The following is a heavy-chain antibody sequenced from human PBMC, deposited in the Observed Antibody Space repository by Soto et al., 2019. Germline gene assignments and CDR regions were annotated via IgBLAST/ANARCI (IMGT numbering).Heavy chain of an antibody. Sequence: GGSLRLSCAASGFTFSSYSMNWVRQAPGKGLEWVSSISSSSSYIYYADSVKGRFTISRDNAKNSLYLQMNSLRAEDTAVYYCARQLWLPADQYYFDYWGQGTLVTVSS. D-gene: IGHD5-18*01. CDR3: ARQLWLPADQYYFDY. CDR2: ISSSSSYI. J-gene: IGHJ4*02. V-gene: IGHV3-21*01. CDR1: GFTFSSYS.